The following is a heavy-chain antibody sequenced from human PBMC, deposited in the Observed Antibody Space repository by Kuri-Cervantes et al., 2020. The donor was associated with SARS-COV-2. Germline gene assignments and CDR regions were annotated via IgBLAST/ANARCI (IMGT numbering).Heavy chain of an antibody. V-gene: IGHV3-11*04. CDR1: GFNFSDYY. CDR2: ISSTSGNYI. Sequence: LSLTCAASGFNFSDYYMSWIRQAPGKGLEWVAHISSTSGNYIYYADSVKGRFTISRDNAKNSLYLQMNSLRAEDTAVYYCARDRQWLGSTSFDYWGQGTLVTVSS. D-gene: IGHD6-19*01. J-gene: IGHJ4*02. CDR3: ARDRQWLGSTSFDY.